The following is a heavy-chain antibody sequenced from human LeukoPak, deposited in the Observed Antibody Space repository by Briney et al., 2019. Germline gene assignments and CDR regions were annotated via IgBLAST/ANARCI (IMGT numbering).Heavy chain of an antibody. CDR1: GGSFSGYY. CDR3: ARALITFGGVIVTQPQYYFDY. D-gene: IGHD3-16*02. Sequence: SETLSLTCAVYGGSFSGYYWSWIRQPPGKGLEWIGEINHSGSTNYNPSLKSRVTISVDTSRNQFSLKLSSVTAADTAVYYCARALITFGGVIVTQPQYYFDYWGQGTLVTVSS. J-gene: IGHJ4*02. V-gene: IGHV4-34*01. CDR2: INHSGST.